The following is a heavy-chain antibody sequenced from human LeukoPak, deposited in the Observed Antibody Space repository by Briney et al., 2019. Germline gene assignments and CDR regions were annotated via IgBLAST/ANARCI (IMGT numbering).Heavy chain of an antibody. V-gene: IGHV3-30-3*01. D-gene: IGHD3-9*01. CDR1: GFTFSSYA. Sequence: GGSLRLSCAASGFTFSSYAMHWVRQAPGKGLEWVAVISYDGSNKYYADSVKGRFTISRDNSKNTLYLQMNSLRAEDTAVYYCARVYYDILTGYYPFDYWGQGTLVTVSS. CDR3: ARVYYDILTGYYPFDY. J-gene: IGHJ4*02. CDR2: ISYDGSNK.